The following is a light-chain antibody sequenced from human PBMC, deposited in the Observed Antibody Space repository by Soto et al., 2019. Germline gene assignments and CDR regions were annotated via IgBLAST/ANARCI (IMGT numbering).Light chain of an antibody. V-gene: IGKV3D-15*02. Sequence: EIVMTQSPATLSVSPGERATLSCRASQSVSSNLAWYQQKPGQPPRLLILGASTRATGIADRFSGSGSGTDFTLTISSLEPEDVAVYYCQQYGDSPLTFGGGTKVDIK. CDR2: GAS. CDR1: QSVSSN. J-gene: IGKJ4*01. CDR3: QQYGDSPLT.